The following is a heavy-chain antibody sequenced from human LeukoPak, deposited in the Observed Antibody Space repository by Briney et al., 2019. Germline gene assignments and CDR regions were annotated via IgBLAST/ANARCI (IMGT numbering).Heavy chain of an antibody. CDR3: ARLLDSSSWYDVGIVGTPV. Sequence: PSETLSLTCTVSGGSISSYYWSWIRQPPGKGLEWIGYVYYSGSTNYNPSLKSRVTISVDTSKNQFSLKLSSVTAADTAVYYCARLLDSSSWYDVGIVGTPVWGQGTTVTVSS. J-gene: IGHJ6*02. D-gene: IGHD6-13*01. CDR2: VYYSGST. CDR1: GGSISSYY. V-gene: IGHV4-59*08.